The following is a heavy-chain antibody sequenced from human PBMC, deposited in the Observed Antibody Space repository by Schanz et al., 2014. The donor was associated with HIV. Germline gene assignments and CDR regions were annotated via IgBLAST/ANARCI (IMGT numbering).Heavy chain of an antibody. Sequence: EVQLLESGGGLVEPGGSLRLSCVASGFTFNNYAMTWVRQAPGKGLECVSSISESGGRSYYADSVNGRFTISRDNSKNTLYLEMTTLRTEDTAVYYCAKPEYDSRGNSQSHFDYWGQGTLVTVSS. D-gene: IGHD3-22*01. V-gene: IGHV3-23*01. CDR3: AKPEYDSRGNSQSHFDY. CDR1: GFTFNNYA. CDR2: ISESGGRS. J-gene: IGHJ4*02.